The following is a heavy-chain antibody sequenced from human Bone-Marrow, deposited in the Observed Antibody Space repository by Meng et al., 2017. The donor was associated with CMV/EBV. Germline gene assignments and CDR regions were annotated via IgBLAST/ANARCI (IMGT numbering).Heavy chain of an antibody. CDR2: ISGGGDSI. D-gene: IGHD3-10*01. CDR3: ANGDGEPLARVH. CDR1: GFTFNNYE. J-gene: IGHJ4*02. Sequence: GESLKISCAGSGFTFNNYEMNWVRQAPGKGLEWVSYISGGGDSIYYADSVKGRFTISRDNAKNSLYLQMNSLRLEDTAVYYCANGDGEPLARVHWGQGTLVTVSS. V-gene: IGHV3-48*03.